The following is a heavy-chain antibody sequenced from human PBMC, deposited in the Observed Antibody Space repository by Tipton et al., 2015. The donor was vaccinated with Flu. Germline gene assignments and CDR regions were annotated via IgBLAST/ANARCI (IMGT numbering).Heavy chain of an antibody. Sequence: SLRLSCVGSGFIFSNFAMTWVRQAPGKGLEWVADINGNGGGTSYAESVRGRFTVSRDNSQNTLYLEMNNLRVDDTAVYYCAPVGGQGTLVTVSS. J-gene: IGHJ4*02. D-gene: IGHD2-15*01. CDR2: INGNGGGT. V-gene: IGHV3-23*01. CDR1: GFIFSNFA. CDR3: APV.